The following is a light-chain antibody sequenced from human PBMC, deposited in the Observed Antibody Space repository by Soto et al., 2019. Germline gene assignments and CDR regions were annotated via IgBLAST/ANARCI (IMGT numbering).Light chain of an antibody. CDR3: QQYNDWPPIT. Sequence: EIVMTHSPATLSVSPCERATLSFRASQSVSSNLAWYQQKPGQAPRLLIYDASTRATGIPARFSGSGSGTEFTLTISSLQSEDFAVYYCQQYNDWPPITFGQGTRLEIK. V-gene: IGKV3-15*01. J-gene: IGKJ5*01. CDR2: DAS. CDR1: QSVSSN.